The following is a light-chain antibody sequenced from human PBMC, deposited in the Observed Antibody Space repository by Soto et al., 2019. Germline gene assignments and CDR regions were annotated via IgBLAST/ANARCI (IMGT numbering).Light chain of an antibody. J-gene: IGKJ5*01. V-gene: IGKV3D-20*02. CDR1: QSVSSSY. CDR3: QQRSNWPIT. CDR2: GAS. Sequence: EIVLTQSPGTLSLSPGERCTLSCSGSQSVSSSYLAWYQQKPGQAPRLLIYGASSRATGIPDRFSGSGSGTDFTLTISRLEPEDFAVYYCQQRSNWPITFGQGTRLEI.